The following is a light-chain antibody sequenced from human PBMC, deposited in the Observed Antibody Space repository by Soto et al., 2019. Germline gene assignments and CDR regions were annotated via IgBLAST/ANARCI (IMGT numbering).Light chain of an antibody. CDR1: GAGYD. Sequence: QSVLTQPPSVSGAPGQSVTISCTGIGAGYDVHWYQRLPGTAPKLLIYSNIHRPSGVPDRFSASKSGASASLAIAGLQAEDEADYYCQSFDTSLTAWVFGGGTKLTVL. CDR3: QSFDTSLTAWV. V-gene: IGLV1-40*01. J-gene: IGLJ3*02. CDR2: SNI.